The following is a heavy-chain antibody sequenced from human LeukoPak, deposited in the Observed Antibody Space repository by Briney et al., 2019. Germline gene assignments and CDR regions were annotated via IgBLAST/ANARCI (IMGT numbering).Heavy chain of an antibody. CDR3: ARDFPRYSYGYVRWFDP. D-gene: IGHD5-18*01. CDR1: GYSFIGYY. V-gene: IGHV1-2*02. J-gene: IGHJ5*02. Sequence: ASVKVSCKASGYSFIGYYMYWVRQAPGQGLEWMGWISPKSGAIKYAQKFQDRVTMTRDTPISTAYMELSRLRSDDTAVYYCARDFPRYSYGYVRWFDPWGQGTLVTVSS. CDR2: ISPKSGAI.